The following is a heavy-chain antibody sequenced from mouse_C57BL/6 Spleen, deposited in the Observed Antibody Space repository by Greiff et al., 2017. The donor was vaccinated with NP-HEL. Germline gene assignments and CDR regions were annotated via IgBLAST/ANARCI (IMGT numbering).Heavy chain of an antibody. V-gene: IGHV1-61*01. CDR2: IYPSDSET. J-gene: IGHJ1*03. CDR1: GYTFTSYW. D-gene: IGHD1-2*01. CDR3: ARRDYYGLYWYFDV. Sequence: QVQLQQPGAELVRPGSSVKLSCKASGYTFTSYWMDWVKQRPGQGLEWIGNIYPSDSETHYNQKFKDKATLTVDKSSSTAYMQLSSLTSEDSAVYYCARRDYYGLYWYFDVWGTGTTVTVSS.